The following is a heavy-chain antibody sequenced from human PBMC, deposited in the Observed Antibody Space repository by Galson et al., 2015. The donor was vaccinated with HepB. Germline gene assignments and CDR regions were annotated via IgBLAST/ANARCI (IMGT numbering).Heavy chain of an antibody. V-gene: IGHV1-69*10. J-gene: IGHJ4*02. CDR1: GGTFSAYA. CDR2: IVPLLGAV. D-gene: IGHD2/OR15-2a*01. Sequence: SVKVSCKASGGTFSAYAFSWVRQAPGQGLVWVGAIVPLLGAVNYTRTLRDRVTITADHSTTTIYLELSSLTSEDTAVYFCAGDRIYGSHFDFWGQGTLVNVSS. CDR3: AGDRIYGSHFDF.